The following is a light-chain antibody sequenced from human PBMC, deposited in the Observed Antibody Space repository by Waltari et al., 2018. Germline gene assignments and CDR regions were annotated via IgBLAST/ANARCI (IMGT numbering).Light chain of an antibody. J-gene: IGKJ1*01. CDR3: QKYESLPAT. CDR1: QSIGIY. Sequence: MSLSPGESATLSCRASQSIGIYLAWYQQKPGQAPRLLMYHASSRATGIPDRFSGSGSGTDFSLTISRLEPEDFAVYYCQKYESLPATFGQGTKVEIK. CDR2: HAS. V-gene: IGKV3-20*01.